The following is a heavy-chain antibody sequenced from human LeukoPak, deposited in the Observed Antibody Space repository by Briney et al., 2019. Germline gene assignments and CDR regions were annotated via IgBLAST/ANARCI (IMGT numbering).Heavy chain of an antibody. V-gene: IGHV3-9*01. CDR1: GFTFDDYA. D-gene: IGHD6-6*01. CDR2: ISWNSGSI. CDR3: AKSGGIAARKPGVSNWFDP. Sequence: GGSLRLSCAASGFTFDDYAMPWVRQAPGKGLEWVSGISWNSGSIGYADSVKGRFTISRDNAKNSLYLQMNSLRAEDTALYYCAKSGGIAARKPGVSNWFDPWGQGTLVTVSS. J-gene: IGHJ5*02.